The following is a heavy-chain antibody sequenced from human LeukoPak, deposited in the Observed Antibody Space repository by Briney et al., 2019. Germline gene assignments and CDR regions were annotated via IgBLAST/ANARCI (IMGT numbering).Heavy chain of an antibody. CDR1: GGSFSGYY. CDR3: ARDFYYDILTGYYRFYYMDV. V-gene: IGHV4-34*01. D-gene: IGHD3-9*01. CDR2: INHSGST. Sequence: SETLSLTCAVYGGSFSGYYWSWIRQPPGKGLEWIGEINHSGSTNYNPSLKSRVTISVDTSKNQFSLKLSSVTAADTAVYYCARDFYYDILTGYYRFYYMDVWGKGTTVTVSS. J-gene: IGHJ6*03.